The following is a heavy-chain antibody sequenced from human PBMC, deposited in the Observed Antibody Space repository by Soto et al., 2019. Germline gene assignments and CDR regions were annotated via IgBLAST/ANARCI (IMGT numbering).Heavy chain of an antibody. CDR1: GFTFSNAW. CDR2: IKSKTDGGTT. CDR3: TTPSFSSLDPDYYYYGMDV. J-gene: IGHJ6*02. Sequence: PGGCLRLSCAASGFTFSNAWMNWVRQAPGKGLEWVGRIKSKTDGGTTDYAAPVKGRFTISRDDSKNTLYLQMNSLKTEDTAVYYCTTPSFSSLDPDYYYYGMDVWGQGTTVTVSS. V-gene: IGHV3-15*07. D-gene: IGHD3-16*02.